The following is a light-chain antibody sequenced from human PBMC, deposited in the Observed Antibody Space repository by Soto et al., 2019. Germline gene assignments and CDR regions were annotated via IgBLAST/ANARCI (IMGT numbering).Light chain of an antibody. CDR2: VAS. J-gene: IGKJ1*01. CDR1: QYISTY. CDR3: QESYSTS. Sequence: DIHMTHSPSSLSASFVDRLTITCRASQYISTYLNWYQQKPGKAPKLLIYVASNLQSGVPSRFSGSGSGTDFTLTISSLQPEDIATYYCQESYSTSFGQGTKVDIK. V-gene: IGKV1-39*01.